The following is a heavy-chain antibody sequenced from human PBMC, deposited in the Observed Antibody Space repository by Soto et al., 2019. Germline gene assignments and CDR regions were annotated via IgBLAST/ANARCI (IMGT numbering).Heavy chain of an antibody. V-gene: IGHV1-69*13. CDR1: GGTFSSYA. CDR3: ASTYSSYFPRSYYYYGMDV. J-gene: IGHJ6*02. Sequence: SVKVSFKASGGTFSSYAISWVRQAPGQGLEWMGGIIPIFGTANYAQKFQGRVTITADESTSTAYMELSSLRSEDTAVYYCASTYSSYFPRSYYYYGMDVWGQGTTVTVSS. D-gene: IGHD6-6*01. CDR2: IIPIFGTA.